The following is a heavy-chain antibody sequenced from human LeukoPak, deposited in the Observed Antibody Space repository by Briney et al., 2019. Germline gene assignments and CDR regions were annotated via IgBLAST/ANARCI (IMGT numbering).Heavy chain of an antibody. Sequence: GGSLRLSCAASGFTFSSYGMHWVRQAPGKGLEWVAFIRYDGSNKYYADSVKGRFTISRDNSKNTLYLQMNSLRAEDTAVYYCAKDIRGEKGYCSSTSCYDYYYYYMDVWGKGTTVTVSS. J-gene: IGHJ6*03. CDR1: GFTFSSYG. CDR2: IRYDGSNK. CDR3: AKDIRGEKGYCSSTSCYDYYYYYMDV. V-gene: IGHV3-30*02. D-gene: IGHD2-2*01.